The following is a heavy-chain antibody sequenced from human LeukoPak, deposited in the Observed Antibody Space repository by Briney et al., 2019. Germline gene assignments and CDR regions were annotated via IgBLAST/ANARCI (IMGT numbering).Heavy chain of an antibody. Sequence: GASVKVSCKASGYTFTSYGISWVRQAPGQGLEWMGWISAYNGNTNYAQKPQGRVTMTTDTSTSTAYMELRSLRSDDTAVYYCARRQNYYGSGSYPLGMDVWGQGTTVTVSS. D-gene: IGHD3-10*01. J-gene: IGHJ6*02. V-gene: IGHV1-18*01. CDR1: GYTFTSYG. CDR3: ARRQNYYGSGSYPLGMDV. CDR2: ISAYNGNT.